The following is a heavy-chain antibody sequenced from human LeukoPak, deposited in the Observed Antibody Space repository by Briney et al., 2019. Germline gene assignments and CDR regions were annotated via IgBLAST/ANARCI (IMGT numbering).Heavy chain of an antibody. CDR1: GFTFSVAA. J-gene: IGHJ3*01. CDR3: AKDIQLST. D-gene: IGHD5-24*01. CDR2: IGASGEST. Sequence: GGSLRLSCAASGFTFSVAAMTWVRQAPGKGLEWVSLIGASGESTYYADSVKGRFTISRDNSKNTLSLQMNSLRVEDTAMYLCAKDIQLSTWGLGTMVTVSS. V-gene: IGHV3-23*01.